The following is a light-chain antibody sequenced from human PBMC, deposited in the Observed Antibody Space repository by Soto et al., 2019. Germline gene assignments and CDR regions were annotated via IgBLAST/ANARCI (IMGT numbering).Light chain of an antibody. CDR2: GAS. CDR3: QQYNNWPPS. V-gene: IGKV3-15*01. J-gene: IGKJ5*01. Sequence: EFVLTQSPGTLSLSPGERATLSCRASQTVRNNYLAWYQQKPGQAPRLLIYGASTRATGIPARFSGSGSGTEFTLTISSLQSEDFAVYYCQQYNNWPPSFGQGTRLEIK. CDR1: QTVRNN.